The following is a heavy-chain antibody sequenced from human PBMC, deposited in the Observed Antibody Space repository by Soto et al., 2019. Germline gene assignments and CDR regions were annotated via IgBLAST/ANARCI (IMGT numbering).Heavy chain of an antibody. J-gene: IGHJ5*02. CDR3: ARVSAASGWFDP. CDR1: GGSISSGGYS. V-gene: IGHV4-30-2*01. CDR2: IYHSGST. Sequence: LSLTCAVSGGSISSGGYSWSWIRQPPGKGLEWIGYIYHSGSTYYNPSLKSRVTISVDRSKNQFSLKLSSVTAADTAVYYCARVSAASGWFDPWGQGTLVTVSS. D-gene: IGHD6-13*01.